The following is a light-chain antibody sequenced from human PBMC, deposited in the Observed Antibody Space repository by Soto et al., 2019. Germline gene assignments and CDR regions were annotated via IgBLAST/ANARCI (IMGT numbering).Light chain of an antibody. J-gene: IGLJ2*01. CDR2: RNN. Sequence: QSVLTQPPSASGTPGQRVTISCSGSSSNIGSNYVYWYQQLPGTVPQLLIYRNNERPSGVPDRFSGSKSGTSASLAISGLRSEDEADYYCAAWDDSLSGVVFGGGTQLIVL. CDR1: SSNIGSNY. V-gene: IGLV1-47*01. CDR3: AAWDDSLSGVV.